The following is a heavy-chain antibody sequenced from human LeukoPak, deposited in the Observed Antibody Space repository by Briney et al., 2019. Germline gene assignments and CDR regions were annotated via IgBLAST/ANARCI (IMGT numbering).Heavy chain of an antibody. V-gene: IGHV1-69*04. J-gene: IGHJ5*02. D-gene: IGHD5-12*01. CDR2: IIPILGIA. Sequence: SVKVSCKASGGTFSSYAISWVRQAPGQGLEWMGRIIPILGIANYAQKFQGRVTIAADKSTSTAYMELSSLRSEDTAVYYCARDIVATENWFDPWGQGTLVTVSS. CDR3: ARDIVATENWFDP. CDR1: GGTFSSYA.